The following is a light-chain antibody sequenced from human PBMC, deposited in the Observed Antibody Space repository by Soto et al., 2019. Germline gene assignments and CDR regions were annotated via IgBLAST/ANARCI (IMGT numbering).Light chain of an antibody. Sequence: DIHMTQSPYSLSASVGDRVTITCRASQSISSYLNWYQQKPGKAPELLIYAASSLQSGVPSMFSGSGSGTDFTLTISSRQPEDFATYYCQQSYTTPLTFGGGTKVEIK. CDR3: QQSYTTPLT. V-gene: IGKV1-39*01. CDR2: AAS. J-gene: IGKJ4*01. CDR1: QSISSY.